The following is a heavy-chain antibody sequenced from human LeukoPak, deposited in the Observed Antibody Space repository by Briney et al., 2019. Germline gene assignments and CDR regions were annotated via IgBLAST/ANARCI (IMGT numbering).Heavy chain of an antibody. CDR2: NNSDGCYT. V-gene: IGHV3-74*01. CDR3: ARGGMPDH. D-gene: IGHD2-2*01. J-gene: IGHJ4*02. CDR1: GFPFSNYW. Sequence: GGSLRLSCAASGFPFSNYWMHWVRQAPGKGLVWVSRNNSDGCYTSYVDSVKGRFTISRDNAKNTLYLQMNSLRAEDTAVYYGARGGMPDHWGQGTPVTVSS.